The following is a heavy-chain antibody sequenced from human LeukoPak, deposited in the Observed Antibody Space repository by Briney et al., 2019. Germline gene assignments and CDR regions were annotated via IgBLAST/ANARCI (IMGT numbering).Heavy chain of an antibody. D-gene: IGHD1-1*01. CDR1: GGSFSGYY. CDR3: ATSGWNGGGGLDS. Sequence: SGTLSLTCAVYGGSFSGYYWTWIRQPPGKGLEWIGEISQSGSTNYNPSLKSRVTISADTSRDHFSLRVTSVTAADTAVYYCATSGWNGGGGLDSWGQGTLVTVSS. V-gene: IGHV4-34*01. CDR2: ISQSGST. J-gene: IGHJ5*01.